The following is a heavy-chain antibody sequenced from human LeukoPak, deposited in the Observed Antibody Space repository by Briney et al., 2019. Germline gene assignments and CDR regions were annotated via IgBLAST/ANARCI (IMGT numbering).Heavy chain of an antibody. Sequence: SETLSLTCAVYGGSFSGYYWSWIRQPPGKGLEWIGEINHSGSTNYNPSLKSRVTISVDTSKNQFSLKLSSVTAADTAVYYCARRMAKINYFDYWGQGTLGTVSS. D-gene: IGHD5-24*01. CDR2: INHSGST. J-gene: IGHJ4*02. V-gene: IGHV4-34*01. CDR1: GGSFSGYY. CDR3: ARRMAKINYFDY.